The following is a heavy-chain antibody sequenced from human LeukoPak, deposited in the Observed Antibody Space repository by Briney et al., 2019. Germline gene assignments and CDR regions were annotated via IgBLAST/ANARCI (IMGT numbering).Heavy chain of an antibody. CDR2: ISSSGSSI. D-gene: IGHD3-9*01. Sequence: GGSLRLSCAASGFSFSSYEMNWFRQAPGKGLEWVSYISSSGSSIYYTDSVKGRFTISRDNAKNSLYLQMNSLRAEDTAVYYCAKDGGEYYDILTGYYPRLYYMDVWGKGTTVTISS. V-gene: IGHV3-48*03. J-gene: IGHJ6*03. CDR3: AKDGGEYYDILTGYYPRLYYMDV. CDR1: GFSFSSYE.